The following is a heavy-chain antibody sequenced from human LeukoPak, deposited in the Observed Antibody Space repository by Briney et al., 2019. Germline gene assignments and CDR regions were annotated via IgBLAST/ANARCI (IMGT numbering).Heavy chain of an antibody. Sequence: GGSLRLSCAASGFTFSSYEMNWVRQAPGKGLEWVSYISSSGSTIYYADSVKGRFTISRDNAKNSLYLQMNSLRAEDTAVYYCARAPYDILTGYSGYFDYWGQGTLVTVSS. D-gene: IGHD3-9*01. CDR3: ARAPYDILTGYSGYFDY. CDR1: GFTFSSYE. J-gene: IGHJ4*02. V-gene: IGHV3-48*03. CDR2: ISSSGSTI.